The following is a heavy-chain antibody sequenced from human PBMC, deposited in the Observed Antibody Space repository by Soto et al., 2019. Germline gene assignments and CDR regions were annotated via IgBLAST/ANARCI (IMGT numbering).Heavy chain of an antibody. Sequence: QVQLVESGGGVVQPGRSLRLSCAASGFTFSSYGMHWVRQAPGKGLEWEAIISYDGSNTYYADSVKGRFTISRDNSKNTLYLQMNSLRAEDTSVYYCAKEGGLSGSYYISSSYYFDYWGQGTLVTVSS. CDR3: AKEGGLSGSYYISSSYYFDY. J-gene: IGHJ4*02. D-gene: IGHD1-26*01. V-gene: IGHV3-30*18. CDR2: ISYDGSNT. CDR1: GFTFSSYG.